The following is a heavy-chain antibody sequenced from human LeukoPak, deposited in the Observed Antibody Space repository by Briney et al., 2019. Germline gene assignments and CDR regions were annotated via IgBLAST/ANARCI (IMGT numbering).Heavy chain of an antibody. Sequence: SVKVSCKSSGGTFTSYAITWVRQARGKGLEWMNKTIPLSGTTNYAQKFQSRVTFTADESTSTAYMEWSSLRSEDTALYYCARKVRLGGHWFDPWGQGTLVTV. CDR2: TIPLSGTT. D-gene: IGHD1-26*01. J-gene: IGHJ5*02. CDR3: ARKVRLGGHWFDP. V-gene: IGHV1-69*13. CDR1: GGTFTSYA.